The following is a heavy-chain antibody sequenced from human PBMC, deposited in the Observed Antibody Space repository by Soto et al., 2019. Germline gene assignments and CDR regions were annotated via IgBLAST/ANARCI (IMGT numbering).Heavy chain of an antibody. J-gene: IGHJ4*02. CDR3: AKGHYYDNVGNWVANQAFDS. D-gene: IGHD3-22*01. CDR1: GFTFSDSY. Sequence: PGGSLRLSCAASGFTFSDSYLSWIRQAPGKGLEWLSYISRSSFSSNYADSVRGRFTISRDNAKNSLYLQMSSLRAEDTAVYYCAKGHYYDNVGNWVANQAFDSWGQGSLVTVSS. CDR2: ISRSSFSS. V-gene: IGHV3-11*03.